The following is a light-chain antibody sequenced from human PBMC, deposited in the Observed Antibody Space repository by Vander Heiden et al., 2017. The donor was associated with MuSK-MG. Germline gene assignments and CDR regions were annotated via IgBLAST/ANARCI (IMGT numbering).Light chain of an antibody. Sequence: SSELTQDPAVSVALGQTVRITCHGDSLRSYYESWYQQKPGQAPVLVMYGKNNRPSGIPDRFSGSSSGNTASLTITGAQAEDEADYYCNSRDSSGNHWVFGGGTKLTVL. CDR2: GKN. CDR1: SLRSYY. CDR3: NSRDSSGNHWV. V-gene: IGLV3-19*01. J-gene: IGLJ3*02.